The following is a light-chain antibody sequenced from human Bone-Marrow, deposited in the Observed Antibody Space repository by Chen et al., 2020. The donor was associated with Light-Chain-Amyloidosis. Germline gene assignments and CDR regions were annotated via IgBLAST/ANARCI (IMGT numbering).Light chain of an antibody. CDR2: EVS. Sequence: QSALTQPASVSGSPGQSITISCTGTSSDVGSYNLVSWYQQHPGKAPKLMIYEVSKRPSGVSNRCSGSKSGNTASLTISGLQAEDEADYYCCSYAGSRPFVFGTGTKVTVL. J-gene: IGLJ1*01. V-gene: IGLV2-23*02. CDR1: SSDVGSYNL. CDR3: CSYAGSRPFV.